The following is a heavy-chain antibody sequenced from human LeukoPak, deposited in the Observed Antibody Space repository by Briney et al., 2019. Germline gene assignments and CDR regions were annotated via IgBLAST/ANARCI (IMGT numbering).Heavy chain of an antibody. CDR1: GGTFSSYA. V-gene: IGHV1-69*13. D-gene: IGHD6-13*01. Sequence: SVKVSCKASGGTFSSYAISWVRQAPGQGLEWMGGIIPIFGTANYAQKFQGRVTITADESTSTAYMELSSLRSEDTAVYYCARGDAGYSTPSGDYWGQGTLVTVSS. CDR2: IIPIFGTA. J-gene: IGHJ4*02. CDR3: ARGDAGYSTPSGDY.